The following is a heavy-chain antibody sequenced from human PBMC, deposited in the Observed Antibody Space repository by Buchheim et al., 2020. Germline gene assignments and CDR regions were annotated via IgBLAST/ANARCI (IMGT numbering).Heavy chain of an antibody. Sequence: QVQLQESGPGLVKPSQTLSLTCAVSGGSISSGGYSWSWIRQPPGKGLEWIGYIYHSGSTYYNPSLKSRVTISVDRSKNQFSLKLSSMTAADTAVYYCARDRGYSYGSNWFDPWGQGTL. D-gene: IGHD5-18*01. CDR3: ARDRGYSYGSNWFDP. V-gene: IGHV4-30-2*01. J-gene: IGHJ5*02. CDR2: IYHSGST. CDR1: GGSISSGGYS.